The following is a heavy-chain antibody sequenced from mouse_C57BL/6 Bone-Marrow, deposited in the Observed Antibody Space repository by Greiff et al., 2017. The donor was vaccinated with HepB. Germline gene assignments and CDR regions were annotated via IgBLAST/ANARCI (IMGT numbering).Heavy chain of an antibody. CDR1: GYTFTSYG. J-gene: IGHJ1*03. CDR2: IYPRSGNT. V-gene: IGHV1-81*01. D-gene: IGHD1-1*01. CDR3: TTITTVVATPHWYFDV. Sequence: QVQLQQSGAELARPGASVKLSCKASGYTFTSYGISWVKQRTGQGLEWIGEIYPRSGNTYYNEKFKGKATLTADKSSNTAYLQLSSLTSEDTAVYYCTTITTVVATPHWYFDVWGTGTTVTVSS.